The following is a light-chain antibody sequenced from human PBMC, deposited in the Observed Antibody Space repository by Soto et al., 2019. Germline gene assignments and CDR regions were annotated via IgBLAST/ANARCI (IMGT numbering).Light chain of an antibody. V-gene: IGLV2-14*01. Sequence: QSALTQPASVSGSPGQSITISCTGTSNDVGGYNYVSWYQQHPGKAPKLMIYDVSDRPSGVSNRFSGSKSGNTASLSISGLQAEDEADYYCSSYTANNTRVFGGGTKLTVL. J-gene: IGLJ2*01. CDR2: DVS. CDR1: SNDVGGYNY. CDR3: SSYTANNTRV.